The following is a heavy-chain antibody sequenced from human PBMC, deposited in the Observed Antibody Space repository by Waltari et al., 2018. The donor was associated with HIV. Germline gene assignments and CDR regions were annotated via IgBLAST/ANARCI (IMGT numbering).Heavy chain of an antibody. D-gene: IGHD4-17*01. CDR1: GDSIDGSVFH. CDR3: ARHGTTANFAF. V-gene: IGHV4-39*01. CDR2: LYYSGTT. Sequence: QVQLQESGPGLVKPSETLSLTCSVSGDSIDGSVFHWGWIRQYPGKGLECIGSLYYSGTTVFHPPLKSRVTISVDASKNRFSLNLSSVTAADTAVYYCARHGTTANFAFWGQGTLVTVSS. J-gene: IGHJ4*02.